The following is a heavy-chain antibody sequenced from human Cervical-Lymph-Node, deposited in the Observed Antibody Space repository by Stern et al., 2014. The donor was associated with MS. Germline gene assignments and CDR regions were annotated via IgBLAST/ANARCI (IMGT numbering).Heavy chain of an antibody. Sequence: VHLVESGAEVTRPGASVKVSCKASGDTFTSHYMHWVRQAPGQGLEWMGIINPSGDGTTYAQKFQGRLTMTRDTSTSTVYMELSSLTSEDTAVYYCTRPLAGTTLLFDSWGQGTLVTVSS. D-gene: IGHD1-1*01. CDR1: GDTFTSHY. CDR3: TRPLAGTTLLFDS. J-gene: IGHJ4*02. CDR2: INPSGDGT. V-gene: IGHV1-46*03.